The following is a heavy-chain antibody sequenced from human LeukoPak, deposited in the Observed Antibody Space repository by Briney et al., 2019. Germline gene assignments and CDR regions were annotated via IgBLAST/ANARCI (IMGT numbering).Heavy chain of an antibody. CDR1: GFTLSSYG. CDR3: AGEHGDYFYFDY. D-gene: IGHD4-17*01. J-gene: IGHJ4*02. Sequence: GRSLRLSCAASGFTLSSYGMHWVRQAPGKGLEWVAVIWYDGSNKYYADSVKGRFTISRDNSKNTLYLQMNSLRADDTAVYYCAGEHGDYFYFDYWGQGTLVAVSS. CDR2: IWYDGSNK. V-gene: IGHV3-33*01.